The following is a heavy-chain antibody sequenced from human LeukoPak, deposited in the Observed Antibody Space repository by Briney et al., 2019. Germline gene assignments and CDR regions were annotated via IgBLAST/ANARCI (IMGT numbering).Heavy chain of an antibody. J-gene: IGHJ4*02. V-gene: IGHV3-23*01. CDR1: GFAFSSYA. D-gene: IGHD4-23*01. Sequence: GASLRPSCAASGFAFSSYAMSWVRQAPGKGLEWVSTLSGSGVGTYYADSVRGRFTISRDNSKTTLYLQMNSLRAEDTAVYYCAKVGGGNTRGNFDYWGQGTLVTVSS. CDR2: LSGSGVGT. CDR3: AKVGGGNTRGNFDY.